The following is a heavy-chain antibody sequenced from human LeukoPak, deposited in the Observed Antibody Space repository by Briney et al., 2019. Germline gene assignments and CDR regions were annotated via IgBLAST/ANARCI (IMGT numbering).Heavy chain of an antibody. CDR1: GGSISSGGYY. D-gene: IGHD4-17*01. J-gene: IGHJ4*02. V-gene: IGHV4-31*03. CDR2: IYYSGST. Sequence: PSQTLSLTCTVSGGSISSGGYYWSWIRQHPGKGLEWIGYIYYSGSTYYNPSLKSRVTISVDTSKNQFSLKLSSVTAADTAVYYCGATTVTEGVLSVWGQGTLVTVSS. CDR3: GATTVTEGVLSV.